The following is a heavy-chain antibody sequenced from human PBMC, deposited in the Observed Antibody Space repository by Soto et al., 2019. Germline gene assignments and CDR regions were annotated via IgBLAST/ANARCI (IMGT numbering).Heavy chain of an antibody. D-gene: IGHD1-1*01. CDR1: GDSVSSNSSA. Sequence: PSQTLSLPGAISGDSVSSNSSAWNFIRLSPSRGLEWLGRTYYRSNLYSVYAPSVRSRISINPDTSKNQFSLHLNSVTPDDTAIYYCARGPGSLRPWGQGTLVTV. J-gene: IGHJ5*02. CDR3: ARGPGSLRP. CDR2: TYYRSNLYS. V-gene: IGHV6-1*01.